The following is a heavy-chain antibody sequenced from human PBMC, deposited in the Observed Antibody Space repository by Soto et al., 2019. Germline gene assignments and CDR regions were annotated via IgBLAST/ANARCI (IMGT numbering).Heavy chain of an antibody. V-gene: IGHV1-3*01. D-gene: IGHD3-10*01. Sequence: APGQRLAWMGWINAGNGNTKYSQKCQGRVTITRDTSASTAYMELSSLRSEDTAVYYCARGSGLYYFDNWGQGTLVTVSS. J-gene: IGHJ4*02. CDR3: ARGSGLYYFDN. CDR2: INAGNGNT.